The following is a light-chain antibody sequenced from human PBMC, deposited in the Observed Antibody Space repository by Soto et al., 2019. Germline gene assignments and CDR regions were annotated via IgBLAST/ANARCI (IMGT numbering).Light chain of an antibody. CDR2: AAS. CDR1: QNIGVY. CDR3: HQTAANPWT. Sequence: DIQMTQSPSSLSASVGDRVTITCRASQNIGVYLNWYQKKPGKAPKLLIHAASSLHSGVPSTFSRSGSGTDFAPTISSLQPEDFATYYCHQTAANPWTLAQGTNVDIK. J-gene: IGKJ1*01. V-gene: IGKV1-39*01.